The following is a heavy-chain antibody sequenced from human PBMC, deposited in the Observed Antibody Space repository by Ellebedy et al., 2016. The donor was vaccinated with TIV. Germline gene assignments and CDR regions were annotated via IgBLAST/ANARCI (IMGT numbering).Heavy chain of an antibody. CDR3: TRPGGDLNYYFVVDV. CDR2: IRSIEKNYAT. Sequence: GGSLRLSCAASGFILSGTAVHWVRQAPGKGLEWVGRIRSIEKNYATAYAESVKGRFTVSRDDLKNTPYLQMNRLKIQDTAIYYCTRPGGDLNYYFVVDVWGQGTTVTVSS. D-gene: IGHD4-17*01. J-gene: IGHJ6*02. CDR1: GFILSGTA. V-gene: IGHV3-73*01.